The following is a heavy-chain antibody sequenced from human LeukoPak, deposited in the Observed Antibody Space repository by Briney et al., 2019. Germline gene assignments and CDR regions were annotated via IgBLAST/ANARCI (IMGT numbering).Heavy chain of an antibody. D-gene: IGHD6-19*01. CDR3: AKDAYTSGWGYFAY. CDR2: ISYEGSNK. Sequence: GRSLGLSCAASGFTFSNYGMHWVRQAPGKGLEWVATISYEGSNKKYVDSVKGRFTISRDNSKNTLFLETNSLRSEDTAVYYCAKDAYTSGWGYFAYWGQGTLVTVSS. J-gene: IGHJ4*02. V-gene: IGHV3-30*18. CDR1: GFTFSNYG.